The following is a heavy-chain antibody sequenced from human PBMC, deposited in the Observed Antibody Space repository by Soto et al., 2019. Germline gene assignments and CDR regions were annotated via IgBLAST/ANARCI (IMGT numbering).Heavy chain of an antibody. D-gene: IGHD3-22*01. CDR1: GFSLSTSGVG. Sequence: QITLKESGPTLVKPTQTLTLTCTFSGFSLSTSGVGVGWIRQPPGKALEWLALIYWDDDKRYSPSLKSRLTITKXXSXNXXVLTMTNMDPVDTATYYCARPNTYYYDSSGYHFDYWGQGTLVTVSS. V-gene: IGHV2-5*02. J-gene: IGHJ4*02. CDR2: IYWDDDK. CDR3: ARPNTYYYDSSGYHFDY.